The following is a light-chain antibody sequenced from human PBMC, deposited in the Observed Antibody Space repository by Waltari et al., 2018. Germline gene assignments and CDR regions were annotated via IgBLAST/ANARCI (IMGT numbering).Light chain of an antibody. J-gene: IGLJ1*01. CDR3: CSYAGSYNFV. CDR1: SIHVGRYNY. V-gene: IGLV2-11*01. Sequence: QSALTQPRSVSGSPGQPVTISSPGTSIHVGRYNYASWYQQHPGQPPKSMLYAATKRPSGVPDRFSGSKSGNTASLTISGLQAEDEADYYCCSYAGSYNFVFGSGTTVTVL. CDR2: AAT.